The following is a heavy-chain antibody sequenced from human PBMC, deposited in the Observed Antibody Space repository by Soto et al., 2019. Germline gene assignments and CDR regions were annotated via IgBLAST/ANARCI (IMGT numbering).Heavy chain of an antibody. D-gene: IGHD6-6*01. J-gene: IGHJ3*02. CDR3: ARVGISSSDAFDI. CDR1: GGSVSSGDYY. V-gene: IGHV4-31*03. Sequence: SETRSLTCIVSGGSVSSGDYYWSWIRQNPGKGLEWIGYIFHSGNTYYNPSLKSRVSISVDTSKNHFSLKVTSMTDADTAVYYCARVGISSSDAFDIWGQGTVVTVSS. CDR2: IFHSGNT.